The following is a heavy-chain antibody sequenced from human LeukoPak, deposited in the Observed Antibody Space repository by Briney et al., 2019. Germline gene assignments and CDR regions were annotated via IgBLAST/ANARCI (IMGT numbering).Heavy chain of an antibody. CDR2: ISSSSSYI. J-gene: IGHJ5*01. D-gene: IGHD5-24*01. CDR3: ARGEEKATITALDS. V-gene: IGHV3-21*01. Sequence: GGSLRLSCAASGFTFSNYDMHWVRQAPGKGLEWVSAISSSSSYIYYADSIKGRFTISRDNAENSLYLQMNSLRAVDTAVYFCARGEEKATITALDSWGQEPWSPSPQ. CDR1: GFTFSNYD.